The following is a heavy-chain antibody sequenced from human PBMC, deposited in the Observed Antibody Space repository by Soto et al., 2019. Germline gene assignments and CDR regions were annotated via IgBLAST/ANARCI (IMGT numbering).Heavy chain of an antibody. Sequence: QVQLVQSGAEVRKPGASVKVSCKASGYTFTSYDINWVRQASGQGLEWMGWMNPNSGNTGSAQRYQGRLTLTRNTSINTAYMELTSLTSEDAAVYYCARVHTATTCFDVWGRGTLV. CDR1: GYTFTSYD. CDR2: MNPNSGNT. V-gene: IGHV1-8*01. J-gene: IGHJ2*01. CDR3: ARVHTATTCFDV. D-gene: IGHD4-17*01.